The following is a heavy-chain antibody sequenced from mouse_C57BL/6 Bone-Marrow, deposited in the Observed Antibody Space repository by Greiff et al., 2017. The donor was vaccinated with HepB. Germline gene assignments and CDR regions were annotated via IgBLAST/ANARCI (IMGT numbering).Heavy chain of an antibody. Sequence: QVQLKQPGAELVRPGSSVKLSCKASGYTFTSYWMDWVKQRPGQGLEWIGNIYPSDSETHYNQKFKDKATLTVDKSSSTAYMQLSSLTSEDSAVYDCARKSIITTVVGNYFDYWGKGTTLTVSS. CDR2: IYPSDSET. J-gene: IGHJ2*01. CDR1: GYTFTSYW. D-gene: IGHD1-1*01. CDR3: ARKSIITTVVGNYFDY. V-gene: IGHV1-61*01.